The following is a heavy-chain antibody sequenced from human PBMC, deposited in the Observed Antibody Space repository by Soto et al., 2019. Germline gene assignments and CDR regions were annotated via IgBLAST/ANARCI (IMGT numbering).Heavy chain of an antibody. J-gene: IGHJ6*02. CDR2: ISVYTGNT. V-gene: IGHV1-18*04. Sequence: ASVKVSCKSSGYTFTSYGVSWVRQAPGQGLGWLGWISVYTGNTKQAQKFQDRVTLTTEASTSTAYLELRSLRSDDTAVYYCARDRCTNHKCYTHHLDVWGQGTTVTVYS. D-gene: IGHD2-8*01. CDR1: GYTFTSYG. CDR3: ARDRCTNHKCYTHHLDV.